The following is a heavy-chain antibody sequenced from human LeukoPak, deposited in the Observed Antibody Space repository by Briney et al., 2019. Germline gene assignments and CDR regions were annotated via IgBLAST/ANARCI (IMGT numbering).Heavy chain of an antibody. CDR1: GFTFSSYA. J-gene: IGHJ4*02. CDR3: ARVGSRYSSGWYGFFDC. V-gene: IGHV3-30*04. Sequence: GGSLRLSCAASGFTFSSYAMHWVRQAPGKGLEWVAVISYDGSNKYYADSVKGRFTISRDNSKNTLYLQMNSLRAEDTAVYYCARVGSRYSSGWYGFFDCWGQGTLVTVSS. D-gene: IGHD6-19*01. CDR2: ISYDGSNK.